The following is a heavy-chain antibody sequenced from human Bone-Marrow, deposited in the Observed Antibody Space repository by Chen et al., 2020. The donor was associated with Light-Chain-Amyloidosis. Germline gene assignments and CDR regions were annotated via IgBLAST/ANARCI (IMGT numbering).Heavy chain of an antibody. D-gene: IGHD2-21*01. CDR1: GFTFDDYG. Sequence: EVQLVESGGGVVRPGGSLRLSCAASGFTFDDYGMSWVRQAPGKGLEWVSGISGSGGSTYYADSVKGRFTISRDNSKNTLYLQMNSLRAEDTAVYYCAKRPPYPSIYGMDVWGQGTTVTVSS. CDR2: ISGSGGST. J-gene: IGHJ6*02. CDR3: AKRPPYPSIYGMDV. V-gene: IGHV3-23*04.